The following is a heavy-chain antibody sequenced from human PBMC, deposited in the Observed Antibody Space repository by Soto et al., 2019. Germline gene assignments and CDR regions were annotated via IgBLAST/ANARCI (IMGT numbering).Heavy chain of an antibody. D-gene: IGHD2-21*02. CDR3: AREGGAYCGGDCRYGMDV. CDR2: IIPIFGTA. Sequence: GASVKVSCKASGGTFSSYAISWVRQAPGQGLEWMGGIIPIFGTANYAQKFQGRVTITADESTSTAYMELSSLRSEDTAVYYCAREGGAYCGGDCRYGMDVWGQGTTVTVSS. V-gene: IGHV1-69*13. CDR1: GGTFSSYA. J-gene: IGHJ6*02.